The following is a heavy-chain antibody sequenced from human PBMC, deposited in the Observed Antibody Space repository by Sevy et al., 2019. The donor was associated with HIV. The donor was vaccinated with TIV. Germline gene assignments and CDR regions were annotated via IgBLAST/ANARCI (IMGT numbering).Heavy chain of an antibody. V-gene: IGHV3-49*03. J-gene: IGHJ4*02. CDR1: GFTFGDYA. D-gene: IGHD3-22*01. CDR3: TRAGITMIVVVPFDY. CDR2: IRSKAYGGTT. Sequence: GGSLRLSFTASGFTFGDYAMSWFRQAPGKGPEWVGFIRSKAYGGTTEYAASVKGRFTISRDDSKSIAYLQMNSLKTEDTAVYYCTRAGITMIVVVPFDYWGQGTLVTVSS.